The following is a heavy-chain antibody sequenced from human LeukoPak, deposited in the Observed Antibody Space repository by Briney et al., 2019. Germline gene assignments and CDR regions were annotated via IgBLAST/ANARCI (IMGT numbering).Heavy chain of an antibody. D-gene: IGHD6-25*01. V-gene: IGHV4-31*03. CDR3: ARGGTGYIDY. J-gene: IGHJ4*02. CDR1: GVSINSGAYY. Sequence: SQTLSLTCTVSGVSINSGAYYWSWIRQHPGKGLEWIGYIYYSGSTYYNPSLKSRVTMSVDTSRNQFSLNLSSVTAADTAVYYCARGGTGYIDYWGQGTLVTVSS. CDR2: IYYSGST.